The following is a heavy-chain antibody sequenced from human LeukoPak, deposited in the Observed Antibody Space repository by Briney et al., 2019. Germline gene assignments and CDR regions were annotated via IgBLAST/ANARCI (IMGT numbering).Heavy chain of an antibody. CDR1: GFTFSSYW. D-gene: IGHD5-12*01. CDR2: INSDGSST. V-gene: IGHV3-74*01. CDR3: ARGGSGYDFGALDI. J-gene: IGHJ3*02. Sequence: PGGSLRLSCAASGFTFSSYWMHWVRQAPGKGLVWVSRINSDGSSTSYADSVKGRFTISGDNAKNTLYLQMNSLRAEDTAVYYCARGGSGYDFGALDIWGQGTMVTVSS.